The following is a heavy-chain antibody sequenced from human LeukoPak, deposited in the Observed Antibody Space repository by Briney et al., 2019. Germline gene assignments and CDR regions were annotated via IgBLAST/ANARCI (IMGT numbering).Heavy chain of an antibody. CDR2: INPNSGGT. J-gene: IGHJ5*02. CDR3: ARAVYGSGTYNWFDP. CDR1: GYTFTGYY. D-gene: IGHD3-10*01. Sequence: ASVKVSCKASGYTFTGYYMHWVRQAPGQGLEWMGWINPNSGGTNYAQKFQGRVTMTRDTSISTAYMELRSLRFDDTAVYYCARAVYGSGTYNWFDPWGQGTLVIVSS. V-gene: IGHV1-2*02.